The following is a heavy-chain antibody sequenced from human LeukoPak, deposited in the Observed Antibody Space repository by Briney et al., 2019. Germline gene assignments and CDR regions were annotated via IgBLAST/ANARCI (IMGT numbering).Heavy chain of an antibody. V-gene: IGHV4-4*07. Sequence: SETLSLTCTVSGGSISSYYWSWIRQPPGKGLEWIGRIYTSGSTNYNPSLKSRVTMSVDTSKNQFSLKLSSVTAADTAVYYCASDGGSGYYGSGYFDLWGRGTLVTVSS. CDR3: ASDGGSGYYGSGYFDL. D-gene: IGHD3-22*01. CDR2: IYTSGST. CDR1: GGSISSYY. J-gene: IGHJ2*01.